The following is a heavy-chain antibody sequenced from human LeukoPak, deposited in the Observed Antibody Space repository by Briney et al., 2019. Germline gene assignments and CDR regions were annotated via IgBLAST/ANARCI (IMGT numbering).Heavy chain of an antibody. D-gene: IGHD5-12*01. Sequence: ASVKVSCKASGYTFTSYDINWVRQATGQGLEWMGWMNTNSGNTGYAQKFQGRVTITRNTSISTAYMELSSLRSEDTAVYYCARAPGVATYNWFDPWGQGTLVTVSS. V-gene: IGHV1-8*03. CDR2: MNTNSGNT. CDR1: GYTFTSYD. J-gene: IGHJ5*02. CDR3: ARAPGVATYNWFDP.